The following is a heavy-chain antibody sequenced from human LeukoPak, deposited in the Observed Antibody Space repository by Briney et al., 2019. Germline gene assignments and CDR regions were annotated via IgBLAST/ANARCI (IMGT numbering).Heavy chain of an antibody. CDR2: INTNTGSP. CDR1: GYTFSTYP. V-gene: IGHV7-4-1*02. Sequence: GASVKVSCKASGYTFSTYPMNWVRQAPGQGLEWMGWINTNTGSPTYAQGLTGRFVFSLDTSVSTAFLQINSLKAEDTALYYCARRDGYYYYGMDVWGQGTTVTVSS. J-gene: IGHJ6*02. CDR3: ARRDGYYYYGMDV. D-gene: IGHD5-24*01.